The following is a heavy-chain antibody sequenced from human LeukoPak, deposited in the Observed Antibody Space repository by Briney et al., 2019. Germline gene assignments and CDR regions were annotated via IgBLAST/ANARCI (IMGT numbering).Heavy chain of an antibody. CDR3: ARVSLSGYYLSRRDY. D-gene: IGHD3-22*01. J-gene: IGHJ4*02. V-gene: IGHV1-18*01. CDR1: GYTFTSYG. CDR2: ISAYNGNT. Sequence: ASVKVSCKASGYTFTSYGISWVRQAPGQGLEWMGWISAYNGNTNYAQKLQGRVTMTTDTSTSTAYMELRSLRSDDTAVYYCARVSLSGYYLSRRDYWGQGTLVTVSS.